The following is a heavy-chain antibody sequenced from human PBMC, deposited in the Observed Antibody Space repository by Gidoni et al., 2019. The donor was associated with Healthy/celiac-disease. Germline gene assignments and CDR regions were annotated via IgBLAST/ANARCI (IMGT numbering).Heavy chain of an antibody. CDR2: ISAYNGNP. CDR1: GYTFTSYG. V-gene: IGHV1-18*04. D-gene: IGHD3-22*01. CDR3: ARDQYYYDSSGYFDY. J-gene: IGHJ4*01. Sequence: QVKLVQSGAEVKKPGAAVKVSCKAAGYTFTSYGISWVRQAPGQGLEWMGGISAYNGNPNSAQKLQGRVTMTTDSSPSTAYMELRSLRSDDPSVYYCARDQYYYDSSGYFDYWGHGTLVTVSS.